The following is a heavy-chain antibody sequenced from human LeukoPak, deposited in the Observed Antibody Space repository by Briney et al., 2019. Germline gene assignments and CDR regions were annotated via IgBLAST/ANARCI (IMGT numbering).Heavy chain of an antibody. V-gene: IGHV3-23*01. CDR2: ISGSGGST. CDR3: AKNNDYGGSYWYFDL. CDR1: GFTFSSYG. D-gene: IGHD4-23*01. Sequence: GGTLRLSCAASGFTFSSYGMSWVRQAPGKGLEWVSSISGSGGSTHDADSVKGRFTISRDSSKNTLYLQMSSLRDEDTAVYYCAKNNDYGGSYWYFDLWGRGTLVTVSS. J-gene: IGHJ2*01.